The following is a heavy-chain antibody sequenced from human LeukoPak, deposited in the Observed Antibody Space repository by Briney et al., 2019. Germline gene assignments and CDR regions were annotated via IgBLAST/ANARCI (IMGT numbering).Heavy chain of an antibody. J-gene: IGHJ4*02. CDR3: ARNYYDGRGYPKFDY. V-gene: IGHV1-18*01. CDR2: ISTYNGNT. Sequence: GASVKVSCKASGDTFTSYGLSWVRQAPGQGLEWMGWISTYNGNTNYAQKLQGRVTLTTDTSTYTAYMELRSLRSDDTAVYYCARNYYDGRGYPKFDYWGQGTLVTVSS. D-gene: IGHD3-22*01. CDR1: GDTFTSYG.